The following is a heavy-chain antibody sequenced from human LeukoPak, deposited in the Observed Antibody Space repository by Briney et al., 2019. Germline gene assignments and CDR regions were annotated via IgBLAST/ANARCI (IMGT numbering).Heavy chain of an antibody. Sequence: PGGSLRLSCAASGLTFSRYWLTWVRQAPGKGLEWVANINQDGSEKNYVDSVKGRFTISRDNAKSSLYLQMNSLRAEDTAVYYCAKDSDYYDSSGYWSWDYFDYWGQGTLVTVSS. V-gene: IGHV3-7*03. J-gene: IGHJ4*02. CDR2: INQDGSEK. CDR1: GLTFSRYW. CDR3: AKDSDYYDSSGYWSWDYFDY. D-gene: IGHD3-22*01.